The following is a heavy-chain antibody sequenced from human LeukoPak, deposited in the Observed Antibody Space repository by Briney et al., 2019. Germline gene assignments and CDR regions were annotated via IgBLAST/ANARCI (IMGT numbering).Heavy chain of an antibody. Sequence: ASVKVSCKASGYTFTSYSISWVRQAPGQGLEWMGWISAYNGNTNYAQKLQGRVTMTTDTSTSTAYMELRSLRSDDTAVYYCAREGCSSTSCQPRAGYHYYMDVWGKGTTVTVSS. CDR3: AREGCSSTSCQPRAGYHYYMDV. CDR1: GYTFTSYS. J-gene: IGHJ6*03. V-gene: IGHV1-18*01. D-gene: IGHD2-2*01. CDR2: ISAYNGNT.